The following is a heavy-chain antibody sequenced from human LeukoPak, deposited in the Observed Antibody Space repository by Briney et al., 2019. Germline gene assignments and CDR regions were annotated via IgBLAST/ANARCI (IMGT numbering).Heavy chain of an antibody. D-gene: IGHD6-13*01. J-gene: IGHJ4*02. V-gene: IGHV4-4*08. CDR3: ARDKEQQLVSDY. CDR1: GGSVSSYY. Sequence: TSETLSLTCSVSGGSVSSYYWSWIRQPPGKGLEWIGYVYYTGSTNYNPSLKSRVTMFEDKSKNQFSLRLYSVTVADTAVYYCARDKEQQLVSDYWGQGTLVTVSS. CDR2: VYYTGST.